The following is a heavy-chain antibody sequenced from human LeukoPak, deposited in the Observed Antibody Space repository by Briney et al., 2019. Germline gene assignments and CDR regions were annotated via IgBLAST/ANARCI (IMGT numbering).Heavy chain of an antibody. Sequence: SETLSLTCAVYGGSFSDYYWSWIRQPAGKGLEWIGRIYPSGTTHYNPSLKSRVTMSVDTSKNQFSLKPISVTAADTAVYYCADDYGDWGQGTLVTVSS. V-gene: IGHV4-59*10. CDR2: IYPSGTT. J-gene: IGHJ4*02. D-gene: IGHD4-17*01. CDR3: ADDYGD. CDR1: GGSFSDYY.